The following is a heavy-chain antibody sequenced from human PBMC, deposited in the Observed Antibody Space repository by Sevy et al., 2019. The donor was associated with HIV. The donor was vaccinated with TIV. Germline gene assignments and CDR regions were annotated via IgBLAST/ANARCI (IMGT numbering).Heavy chain of an antibody. CDR1: GGTFSDFG. D-gene: IGHD1-1*01. CDR3: ATSGTTGTTSHFGY. J-gene: IGHJ4*02. V-gene: IGHV1-69*13. CDR2: IIPIFGTP. Sequence: ASVKVSCKASGGTFSDFGFHWVRQAPGQGLEWMGGIIPIFGTPNYAQQFLGRVTIIADESTSTVYMELNRLTSDYTAVHYCATSGTTGTTSHFGYWGQGTLVTVSS.